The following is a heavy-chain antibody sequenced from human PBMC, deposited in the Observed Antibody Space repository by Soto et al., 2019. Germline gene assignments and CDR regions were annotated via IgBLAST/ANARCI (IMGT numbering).Heavy chain of an antibody. CDR1: GGSFSGCY. Sequence: QVQLQQRRAGLLKPSETLSLTCAVYGGSFSGCYWSWIRQTPGKGLEWIGEINDSGSTNRNPPLKSRVPILVATPKNQFSLKLSSVTPAATAVYYCPRGLLVWFGELSRRGGYYYYMDVWGKGTTVTVSS. V-gene: IGHV4-34*01. CDR3: PRGLLVWFGELSRRGGYYYYMDV. J-gene: IGHJ6*03. CDR2: INDSGST. D-gene: IGHD3-10*01.